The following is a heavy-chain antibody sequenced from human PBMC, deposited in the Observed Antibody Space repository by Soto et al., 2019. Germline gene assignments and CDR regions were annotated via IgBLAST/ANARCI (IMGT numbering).Heavy chain of an antibody. CDR2: ISGSGGST. V-gene: IGHV3-23*01. CDR1: GFPFSTYE. Sequence: GGSLRLSCAGSGFPFSTYEMNRVRQAPGEGLEWVSAISGSGGSTYYADSVKGRFTISRDNSKNTLYLQMNSLRAEDTAVYYCAKGDGGSRFGEPHGGWFDPWGQGTLVTVSS. D-gene: IGHD3-10*01. J-gene: IGHJ5*02. CDR3: AKGDGGSRFGEPHGGWFDP.